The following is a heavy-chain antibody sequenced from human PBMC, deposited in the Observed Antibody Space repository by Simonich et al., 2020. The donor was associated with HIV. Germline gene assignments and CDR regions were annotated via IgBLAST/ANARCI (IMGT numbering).Heavy chain of an antibody. Sequence: EVQLVESGGGFVQPGGSLRLPRAASGFTLSCFLMRWVRQAPGKGLEWVDNIKQDGSEKYYVDSVKGRVTISRDNDKNSLYLQMNSLRAEDTAVYYCARAPAIFGVVIPDAFDIWGQGTMVTVSS. CDR1: GFTLSCFL. V-gene: IGHV3-7*01. D-gene: IGHD3-3*02. CDR3: ARAPAIFGVVIPDAFDI. J-gene: IGHJ3*02. CDR2: IKQDGSEK.